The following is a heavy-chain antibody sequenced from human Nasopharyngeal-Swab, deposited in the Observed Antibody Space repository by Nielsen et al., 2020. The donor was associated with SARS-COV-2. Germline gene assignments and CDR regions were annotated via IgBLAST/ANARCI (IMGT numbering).Heavy chain of an antibody. Sequence: GESLKISCAASGFTFSSYAMSWFRQAPGKGLEWVSAISGSGGSTYYADSVKGRFTISRDNSKNTLYLQMNSLRAEDTAVYYCAKDGGLTTFPYYYYYGMDVWGQGTTVTVSS. CDR3: AKDGGLTTFPYYYYYGMDV. CDR1: GFTFSSYA. J-gene: IGHJ6*02. V-gene: IGHV3-23*01. D-gene: IGHD4/OR15-4a*01. CDR2: ISGSGGST.